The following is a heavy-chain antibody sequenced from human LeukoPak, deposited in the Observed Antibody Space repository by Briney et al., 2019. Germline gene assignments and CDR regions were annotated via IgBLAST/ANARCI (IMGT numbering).Heavy chain of an antibody. J-gene: IGHJ4*02. V-gene: IGHV3-23*01. Sequence: GGSLRLSCAASGFTFSSYAMSWVRQAPGKGLEWVSAISGSDGSTYYADSVKGRFTISRDNSKNTLYLQMNSLRAEDTAVYYCAKCRVYDFWSGYYLDFDYWGQGTLVTVSS. CDR1: GFTFSSYA. D-gene: IGHD3-3*01. CDR2: ISGSDGST. CDR3: AKCRVYDFWSGYYLDFDY.